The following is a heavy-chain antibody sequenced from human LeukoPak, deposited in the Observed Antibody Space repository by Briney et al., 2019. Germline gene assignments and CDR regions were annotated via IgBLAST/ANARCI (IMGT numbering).Heavy chain of an antibody. Sequence: SETLSLTCAVYGGSFSGYYWSWIRQPPGKGLEWIGEINHSGSTNYNPSLKSRVTISVDTSKNQFSLKLSSVTAADTAVYYCAGPGSIAAAGSPLWYWGQGIPVTVSS. CDR1: GGSFSGYY. J-gene: IGHJ4*02. D-gene: IGHD6-13*01. V-gene: IGHV4-34*01. CDR2: INHSGST. CDR3: AGPGSIAAAGSPLWY.